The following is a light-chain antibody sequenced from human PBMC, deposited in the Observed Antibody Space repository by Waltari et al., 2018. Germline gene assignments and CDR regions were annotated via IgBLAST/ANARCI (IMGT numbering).Light chain of an antibody. Sequence: DIQMTQSPSSLPASIGDRVTITCRASQNIISWVAWYQQKPGEAPKLLMYKASILETGVPSRFRGSGFGTQFSLTIDSLQPDDFGVCYCQHYDGSSWTFGPGTRVEVK. J-gene: IGKJ1*01. CDR2: KAS. CDR3: QHYDGSSWT. V-gene: IGKV1-5*03. CDR1: QNIISW.